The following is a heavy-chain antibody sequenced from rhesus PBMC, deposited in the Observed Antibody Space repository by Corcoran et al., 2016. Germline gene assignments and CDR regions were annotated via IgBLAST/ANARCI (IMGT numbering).Heavy chain of an antibody. CDR1: GGSFSSYW. Sequence: QVQLQESGPGLVKPSETLSLTCAVSGGSFSSYWWSWIRQPPGKGLEWIGVINGNGGSTTYNPSLKGRVTISKDASKNQFSLKLGSVTAADTAVYYCARFSGSWWYYFDYWGQGVLVTVSS. V-gene: IGHV4-80*01. CDR2: INGNGGST. D-gene: IGHD6-25*01. J-gene: IGHJ4*01. CDR3: ARFSGSWWYYFDY.